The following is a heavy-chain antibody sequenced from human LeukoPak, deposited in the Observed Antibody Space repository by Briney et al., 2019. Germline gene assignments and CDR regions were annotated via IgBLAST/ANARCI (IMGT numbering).Heavy chain of an antibody. CDR1: GFTFSSYS. J-gene: IGHJ4*02. CDR2: ISSGSNTI. V-gene: IGHV3-48*04. CDR3: ARVRSGWYDDY. D-gene: IGHD6-19*01. Sequence: GGSLRLSCAASGFTFSSYSMNWVRQAPGKGLEWISYISSGSNTIYYADSVKGRFTISRDNAKNSLYLQMNSLRAEDTAVYYCARVRSGWYDDYWGQGTLVTVSS.